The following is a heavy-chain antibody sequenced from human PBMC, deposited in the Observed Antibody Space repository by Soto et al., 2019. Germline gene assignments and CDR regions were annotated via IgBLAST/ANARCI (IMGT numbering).Heavy chain of an antibody. D-gene: IGHD2-2*01. CDR1: GFSLSTSGVG. J-gene: IGHJ5*02. Sequence: SGPTLVNPTETLTLTCTFSGFSLSTSGVGVGWIRQPPGKALEWLALIYWDDDKRYSPSLKSRLTITKDTSKNQVVLTMTNMDPVDTATYYCAHRRIYGCTGTDCYGAHWFDPWGQGTLVTVSS. V-gene: IGHV2-5*02. CDR2: IYWDDDK. CDR3: AHRRIYGCTGTDCYGAHWFDP.